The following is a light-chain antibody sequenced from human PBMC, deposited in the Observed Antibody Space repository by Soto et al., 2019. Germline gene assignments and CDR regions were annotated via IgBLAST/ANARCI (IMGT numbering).Light chain of an antibody. CDR1: SSDVGGYNY. CDR2: EVS. J-gene: IGLJ1*01. CDR3: SSYAGSHNV. V-gene: IGLV2-8*01. Sequence: QSVLTQPPSASGSPGQSVTISCTGTSSDVGGYNYVSWYQQHPGKAPKLMIYEVSKRPSGVPDRFSGSKSGNTASLTVSGLQAEDEADYYCSSYAGSHNVFVPGTKVP.